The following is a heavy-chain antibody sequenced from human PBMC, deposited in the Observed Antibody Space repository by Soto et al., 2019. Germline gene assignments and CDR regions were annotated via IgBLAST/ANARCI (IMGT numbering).Heavy chain of an antibody. J-gene: IGHJ6*02. Sequence: ASVKVSCKASGYTFTGYYMHWVRQAPGRGLEWMGWINPNSGGTNYAQKFQGRVTMTRDTSISTAYMELSRLRSDDTAVYYCARGVGATASMDVWGQGTTVTVSS. D-gene: IGHD1-26*01. V-gene: IGHV1-2*02. CDR1: GYTFTGYY. CDR3: ARGVGATASMDV. CDR2: INPNSGGT.